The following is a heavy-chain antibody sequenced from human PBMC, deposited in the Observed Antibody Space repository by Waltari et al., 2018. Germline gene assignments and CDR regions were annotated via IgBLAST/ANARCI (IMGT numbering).Heavy chain of an antibody. Sequence: EVQLVESGGGLVQPGGSMRLSCEVSGFTCVTYGLHWVRQVPGKVLVWVARINSDGSTINYADSVKGRFTISRDNAKNTVYLQMNSLRVEDTAVYFCARVRLAHYDYFGFDVWGQGTTVTVSS. V-gene: IGHV3-74*01. CDR3: ARVRLAHYDYFGFDV. CDR1: GFTCVTYG. J-gene: IGHJ6*02. CDR2: INSDGSTI. D-gene: IGHD6-6*01.